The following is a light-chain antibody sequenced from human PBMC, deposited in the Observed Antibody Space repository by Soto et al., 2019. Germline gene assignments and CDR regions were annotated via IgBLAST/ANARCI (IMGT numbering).Light chain of an antibody. CDR3: QHYGSSPPIT. J-gene: IGKJ5*01. Sequence: DIVLTQSPGTLSLSPGERATLSCRASQSVRGTSLAWYQQKPGQAPRLLIYDASSRATGIPDRLSGGGSGTDFTLTISRLEPEDFAVYYCQHYGSSPPITFGQGTRLEIK. CDR2: DAS. CDR1: QSVRGTS. V-gene: IGKV3-20*01.